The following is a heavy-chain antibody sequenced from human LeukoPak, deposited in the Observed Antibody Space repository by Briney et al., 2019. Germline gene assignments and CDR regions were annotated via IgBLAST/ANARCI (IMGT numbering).Heavy chain of an antibody. CDR3: ARDADGYNYVGNWYDP. CDR1: GGTFSSYT. J-gene: IGHJ5*02. Sequence: SVKVSCKASGGTFSSYTISWVRQAPGQGLEWMGRIIPILGIANYAQKFQGRVTITADKSTSTAYMELSSLRSEDTAVYYCARDADGYNYVGNWYDPWGQGTLVTVSS. D-gene: IGHD5-24*01. CDR2: IIPILGIA. V-gene: IGHV1-69*04.